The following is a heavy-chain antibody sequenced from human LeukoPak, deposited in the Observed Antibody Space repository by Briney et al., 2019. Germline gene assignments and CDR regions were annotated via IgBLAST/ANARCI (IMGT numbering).Heavy chain of an antibody. V-gene: IGHV4-59*01. Sequence: SETLSPTCTVSGDSLNSYFWSWVRQPPGKGLEWLGYIFYSGRTKYNPSLESRVTMPLDTSKNQFSLHLNSVTAADTAIYYCAREDNSDPSGFDIWGPGTKVTVSS. CDR3: AREDNSDPSGFDI. D-gene: IGHD1-1*01. CDR1: GDSLNSYF. CDR2: IFYSGRT. J-gene: IGHJ3*02.